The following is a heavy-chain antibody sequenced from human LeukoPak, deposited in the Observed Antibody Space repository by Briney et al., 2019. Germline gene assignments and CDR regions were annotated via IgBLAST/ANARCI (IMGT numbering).Heavy chain of an antibody. CDR1: GGSISSGGYY. CDR3: ARLFLFGEFPDYFDY. J-gene: IGHJ4*02. Sequence: SQTLSLTCTVSGGSISSGGYYWSWIRQHPGKGLEWIGYIYYSGSTYYNPSLKSRVTISVDTSKNQFSLKLSSVTAADTAVYYCARLFLFGEFPDYFDYWGQGTLVTVSS. D-gene: IGHD3-10*01. CDR2: IYYSGST. V-gene: IGHV4-31*03.